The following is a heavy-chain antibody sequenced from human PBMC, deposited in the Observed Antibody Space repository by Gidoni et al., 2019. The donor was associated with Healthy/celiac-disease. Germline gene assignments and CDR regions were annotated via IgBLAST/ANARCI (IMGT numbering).Heavy chain of an antibody. J-gene: IGHJ4*02. CDR3: ARVGFWGSYYPYYFDY. V-gene: IGHV4-34*01. CDR1: GGSFSGYY. CDR2: INHSGST. Sequence: QVQLQQWGAGLLQRSETLSLTCAVCGGSFSGYYWSWIRQPPGKGLEWIGEINHSGSTNYNPSRMSRVTISVDTSKNQFSLKLSSVTAADTAVDYCARVGFWGSYYPYYFDYWGQGTLVTVSS. D-gene: IGHD1-26*01.